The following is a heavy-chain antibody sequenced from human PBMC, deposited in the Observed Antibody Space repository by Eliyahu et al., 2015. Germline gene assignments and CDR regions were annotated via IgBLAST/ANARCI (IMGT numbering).Heavy chain of an antibody. V-gene: IGHV4-39*01. J-gene: IGHJ6*04. CDR3: ARHPSTAGTGTGYFYGMDV. CDR2: IYYXGRT. CDR1: GDSISTSSNY. D-gene: IGHD1-1*01. Sequence: QLQLQESGPGLVKPSETLSLTCSVSGDSISTSSNYWGWIRQSPGMGLEWXGAIYYXGRTYYNPSLKSRVTISVDTSKNQFSVRLSSVTAADTAVYYCARHPSTAGTGTGYFYGMDVWGKGTTVTVSS.